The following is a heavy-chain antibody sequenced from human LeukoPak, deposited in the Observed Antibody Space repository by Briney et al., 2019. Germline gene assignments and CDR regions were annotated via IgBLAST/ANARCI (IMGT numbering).Heavy chain of an antibody. CDR3: ARRSDDYDSSAYYH. V-gene: IGHV1-2*02. CDR2: INPNSGGT. CDR1: GYTFTGYY. Sequence: ASVKVSCKASGYTFTGYYMHWVRQAPGQGLEWMGWINPNSGGTNYAQKFQGRVTMTRDTSISTAYMELSWLRSEDTAVYYCARRSDDYDSSAYYHWGQGTLVTVSS. J-gene: IGHJ4*02. D-gene: IGHD3-22*01.